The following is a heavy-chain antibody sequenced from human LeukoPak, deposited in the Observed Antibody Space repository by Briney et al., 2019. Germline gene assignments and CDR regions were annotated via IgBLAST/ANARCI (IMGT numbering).Heavy chain of an antibody. CDR2: IYYSGST. D-gene: IGHD2-21*01. Sequence: SETLPLTCTVSGGSISSYYWSWIRQPPGKGLEWIGYIYYSGSTNYNPSLKSRVTISVDTSKNQFSLKLSSVTAADTAVYYCARGGGGGYYYYYMDVWGKGTTVTVSS. CDR1: GGSISSYY. CDR3: ARGGGGGYYYYYMDV. V-gene: IGHV4-59*01. J-gene: IGHJ6*03.